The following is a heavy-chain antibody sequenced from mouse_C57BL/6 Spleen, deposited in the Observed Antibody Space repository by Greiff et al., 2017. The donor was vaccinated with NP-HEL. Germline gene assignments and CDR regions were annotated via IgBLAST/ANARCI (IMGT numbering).Heavy chain of an antibody. CDR3: ARKRLTMIHWYFDV. J-gene: IGHJ1*03. Sequence: QVQLQQPGAELVMPGASVKLSCKASGYTFTSYWMHWVKQRPGQGLEWIGEIDPSDSYTNYNQKFKGKSTLTVDKSSSTAYMQLSSLTSEDSAVYYCARKRLTMIHWYFDVWGTGTTVTVSS. V-gene: IGHV1-69*01. CDR1: GYTFTSYW. D-gene: IGHD2-4*01. CDR2: IDPSDSYT.